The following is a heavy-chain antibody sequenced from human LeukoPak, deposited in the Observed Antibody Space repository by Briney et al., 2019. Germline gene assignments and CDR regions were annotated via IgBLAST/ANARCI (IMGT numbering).Heavy chain of an antibody. CDR2: ISAYNGNT. CDR3: ARGASGYSGYDSPTGRGSTRPSAFDI. J-gene: IGHJ3*02. D-gene: IGHD5-12*01. CDR1: GYTFTSYG. V-gene: IGHV1-18*01. Sequence: GASVKVSCKASGYTFTSYGISWVRQAPGQGLEWTGWISAYNGNTNYAQKLQGRVTMTTDTSTSTAYMELRSLRSDDTAVYYCARGASGYSGYDSPTGRGSTRPSAFDIWGQGTMVTVSS.